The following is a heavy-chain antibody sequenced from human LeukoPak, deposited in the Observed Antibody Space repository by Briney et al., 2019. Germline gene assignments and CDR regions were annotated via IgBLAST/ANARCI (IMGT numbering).Heavy chain of an antibody. V-gene: IGHV1-69*05. D-gene: IGHD3-3*01. CDR1: GGTFSSYA. CDR3: ARVGGYDLRIRTGWFDP. Sequence: SVKVSCKASGGTFSSYAISWVRQAPGQGLEWMGGIIPILGTANYAQKFQGRVTISTDESTGTAYMELSSLRSEDTAVYYCARVGGYDLRIRTGWFDPWGQGTLVTVSS. J-gene: IGHJ5*02. CDR2: IIPILGTA.